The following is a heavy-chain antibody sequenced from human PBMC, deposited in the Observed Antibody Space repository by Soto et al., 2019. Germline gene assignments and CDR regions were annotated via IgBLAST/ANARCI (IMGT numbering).Heavy chain of an antibody. D-gene: IGHD2-15*01. Sequence: GGSLRLSCAASGFTFSSYAMSWVRQAPGKGLEWVSAISGSGGSTYYADSVKGRFTISRDNSKNTLYLQMNSLGAEDTAVYYCSKRGDCSGGSCRPDYYYYYYMDVWGKGTTVTVSS. CDR3: SKRGDCSGGSCRPDYYYYYYMDV. CDR2: ISGSGGST. J-gene: IGHJ6*03. V-gene: IGHV3-23*01. CDR1: GFTFSSYA.